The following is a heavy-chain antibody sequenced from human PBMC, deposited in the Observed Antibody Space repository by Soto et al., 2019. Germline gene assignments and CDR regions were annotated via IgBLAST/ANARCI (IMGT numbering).Heavy chain of an antibody. CDR2: IGGSGDIT. Sequence: EVRLLESGGGSVQPGGSLRLSCAASGFTFNNYAMSWVRRAPGKGLEWVSAIGGSGDITYYADSVKGRFTISRDNSKNTLYLQMNSLRADDTAVYYCAKPPVTVAGMFDFWGQGTLVTVSS. V-gene: IGHV3-23*01. D-gene: IGHD6-19*01. J-gene: IGHJ4*02. CDR3: AKPPVTVAGMFDF. CDR1: GFTFNNYA.